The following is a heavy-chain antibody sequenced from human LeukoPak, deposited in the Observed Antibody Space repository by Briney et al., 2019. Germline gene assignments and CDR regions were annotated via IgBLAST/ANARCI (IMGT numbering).Heavy chain of an antibody. CDR3: TSPGGY. Sequence: GGSLRLSCTGSGFTFGEYAMSWVRQAPGKGLEWVGLIRSKACGGTTDYAASVKGRFTISRDDSKSIAYLQMNSLKTEDTAVYYCTSPGGYWGQGTLVTVSS. D-gene: IGHD3-16*01. V-gene: IGHV3-49*04. J-gene: IGHJ4*02. CDR1: GFTFGEYA. CDR2: IRSKACGGTT.